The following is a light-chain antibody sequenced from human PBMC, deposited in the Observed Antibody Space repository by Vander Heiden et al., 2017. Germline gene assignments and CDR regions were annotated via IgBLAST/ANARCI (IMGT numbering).Light chain of an antibody. CDR1: NSNIGKNF. CDR2: TNN. J-gene: IGLJ3*02. CDR3: ASWDDSLSGWV. V-gene: IGLV1-47*02. Sequence: QSVLTQPPSASGTPGQRVTISCSGSNSNIGKNFLSWYQQLPGTAPKLLFYTNNQRPSGVPDRFSGSKSGTSASLAISGLRSEDEADYYCASWDDSLSGWVFGGGTKLTVL.